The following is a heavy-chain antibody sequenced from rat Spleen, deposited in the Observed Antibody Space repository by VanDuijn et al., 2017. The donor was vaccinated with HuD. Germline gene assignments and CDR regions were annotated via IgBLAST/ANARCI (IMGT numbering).Heavy chain of an antibody. Sequence: EVQLVESDGGLVQPGRSLRLSCAASGFTCSDYYMAWVRQAPRKGLEWVARISYDGSTISYRDSVKGRFTISRDNARNTLYLQMDSLRSEDTATYYCASLMYTPDYLGVMDVWGQGASVTVSS. J-gene: IGHJ4*01. D-gene: IGHD1-6*01. CDR3: ASLMYTPDYLGVMDV. CDR1: GFTCSDYY. V-gene: IGHV5-29*01. CDR2: ISYDGSTI.